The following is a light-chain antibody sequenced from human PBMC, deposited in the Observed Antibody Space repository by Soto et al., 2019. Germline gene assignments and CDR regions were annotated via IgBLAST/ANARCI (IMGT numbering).Light chain of an antibody. CDR1: SSDVGAYNY. CDR2: EVT. CDR3: SSFASSNTWV. V-gene: IGLV2-8*01. J-gene: IGLJ3*02. Sequence: VLTQPPSASGSPGQSVTISCTGTSSDVGAYNYVSWYQQHAGKAPKLVIYEVTKRPSGVPDRFSGSKSANTASLTVSGLQAEDEADYYCSSFASSNTWVFGGGTKVTVL.